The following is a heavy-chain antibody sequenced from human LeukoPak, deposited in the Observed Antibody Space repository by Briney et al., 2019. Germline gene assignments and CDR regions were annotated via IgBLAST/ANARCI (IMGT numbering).Heavy chain of an antibody. CDR2: ISHDGGST. CDR1: GFTFSSFA. D-gene: IGHD6-19*01. V-gene: IGHV3-23*01. J-gene: IGHJ4*02. CDR3: AKDFSSGLFDY. Sequence: GGSLRLSCADSGFTFSSFAMSWVRQTPGKGLEWVSTISHDGGSTYFADSVKGRFTISRDNSKSTLYLQMNSLRAEDTALYFCAKDFSSGLFDYWGQGTLVAVSS.